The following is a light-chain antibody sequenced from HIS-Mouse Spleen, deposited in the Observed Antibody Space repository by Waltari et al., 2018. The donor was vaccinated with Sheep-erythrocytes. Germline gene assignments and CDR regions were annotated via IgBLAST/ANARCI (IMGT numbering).Light chain of an antibody. CDR2: AAS. CDR1: QSISSY. V-gene: IGKV1-39*01. CDR3: QQSYSTPPRT. J-gene: IGKJ4*01. Sequence: DIQMTQSPSPLSASVGDRVTITSRASQSISSYLNWYQQKPRKAPKLLIYAASSLQSGVPSRFSGSGSGTDFTLTISSLQPEDFATYYCQQSYSTPPRTFGGGTKVEIK.